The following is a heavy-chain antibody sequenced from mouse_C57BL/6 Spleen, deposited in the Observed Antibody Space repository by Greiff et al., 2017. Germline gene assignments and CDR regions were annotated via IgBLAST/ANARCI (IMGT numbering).Heavy chain of an antibody. V-gene: IGHV1-64*01. D-gene: IGHD2-2*01. CDR1: GYTFTSYW. J-gene: IGHJ4*01. CDR3: ARSGYDGYAMDY. Sequence: QVQLQQPGAELVKPGASVKLSCKASGYTFTSYWMHWVKQRPGQGLEWIGMIHPNSGSTNYNEKFKSKATLTVDKSSSTAYMQLSSLTAEDSAVYDCARSGYDGYAMDYWGQGTSVTVSS. CDR2: IHPNSGST.